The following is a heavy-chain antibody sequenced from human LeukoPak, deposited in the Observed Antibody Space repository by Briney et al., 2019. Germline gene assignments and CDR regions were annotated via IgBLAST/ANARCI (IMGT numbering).Heavy chain of an antibody. V-gene: IGHV4-39*01. Sequence: PSETLSLTCTVSGGSISSSSYYWGWIRQPPGKGLEWIGSIYYSGSTYYDPSLKSRVTISVDTSKNQFSLKLSSVTAADTAVYYCARVERIAARLGLVDYWGQGTLVTVSS. J-gene: IGHJ4*02. D-gene: IGHD6-6*01. CDR1: GGSISSSSYY. CDR2: IYYSGST. CDR3: ARVERIAARLGLVDY.